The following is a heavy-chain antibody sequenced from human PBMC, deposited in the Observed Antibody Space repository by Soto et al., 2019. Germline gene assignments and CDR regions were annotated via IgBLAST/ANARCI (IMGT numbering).Heavy chain of an antibody. V-gene: IGHV3-23*01. D-gene: IGHD3-3*01. J-gene: IGHJ4*02. CDR1: GFTFSSYA. CDR3: AKDSLGITIFGVVNDLDY. Sequence: GGSLRLSCAASGFTFSSYAMSWVRQAPGKGLEWVSAISGSGGSTYYADSVKGRFTISRDKSKNTLYLQMNSLRAEDTAVYYCAKDSLGITIFGVVNDLDYWGQGTLVTVSS. CDR2: ISGSGGST.